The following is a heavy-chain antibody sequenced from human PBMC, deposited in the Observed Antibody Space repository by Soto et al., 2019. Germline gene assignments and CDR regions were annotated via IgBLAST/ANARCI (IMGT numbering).Heavy chain of an antibody. Sequence: QVPLVQSGAEVEKPGASVKVSCKASGYTFTDYGISWVRQAPGQGLQWMGWITAFNGNTKYAQQFQGRVTMTTDTSTSTAYMDLRSLESDDTAVYYCARISQSDFWSGYYYFFDYWGQGTLVTVSS. CDR1: GYTFTDYG. J-gene: IGHJ4*02. CDR3: ARISQSDFWSGYYYFFDY. CDR2: ITAFNGNT. V-gene: IGHV1-18*01. D-gene: IGHD3-3*01.